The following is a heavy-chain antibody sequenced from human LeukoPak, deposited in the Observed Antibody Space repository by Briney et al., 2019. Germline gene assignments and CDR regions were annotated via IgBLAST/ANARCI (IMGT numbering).Heavy chain of an antibody. V-gene: IGHV1-69*13. CDR1: GGTFSSYA. CDR2: IIPIFGTA. J-gene: IGHJ4*02. CDR3: ARHYYDSSGYYYARLGFDY. Sequence: ASVKVSCKASGGTFSSYAISWVRQAPGQRLEWMGGIIPIFGTANYAQKFQGRVTITADESTSTAYMELSSLRSEDTAVYYCARHYYDSSGYYYARLGFDYWGQGTLVTVSS. D-gene: IGHD3-22*01.